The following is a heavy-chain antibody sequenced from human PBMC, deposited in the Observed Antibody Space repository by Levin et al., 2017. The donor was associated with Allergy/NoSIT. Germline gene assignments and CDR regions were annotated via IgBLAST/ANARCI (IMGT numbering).Heavy chain of an antibody. J-gene: IGHJ4*02. Sequence: GESLKISCTASGFTFGDYAMSWFRQAPGKGLEWVGFIRSKAYGGTTEYAASVKGRFTISRDDSKSIAYLQMNSLKTEDTAVYYCTITLDYDFWSGYSSFDYWGQGTLVTVSS. CDR1: GFTFGDYA. CDR3: TITLDYDFWSGYSSFDY. V-gene: IGHV3-49*03. D-gene: IGHD3-3*01. CDR2: IRSKAYGGTT.